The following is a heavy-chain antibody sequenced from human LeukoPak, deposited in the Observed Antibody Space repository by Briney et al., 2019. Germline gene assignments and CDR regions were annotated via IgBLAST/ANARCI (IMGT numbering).Heavy chain of an antibody. D-gene: IGHD2-15*01. Sequence: GASVKVSCKASGYTFTSYDINWVRQATGQGLEWVGCMNPNSGNTGYAQKFQGRVTMTRNTSISTAYMELSSLRSEDTAVYYCARAGGYCGRISCPYYFDYWGQGSLVAVSS. CDR2: MNPNSGNT. CDR3: ARAGGYCGRISCPYYFDY. V-gene: IGHV1-8*02. CDR1: GYTFTSYD. J-gene: IGHJ4*02.